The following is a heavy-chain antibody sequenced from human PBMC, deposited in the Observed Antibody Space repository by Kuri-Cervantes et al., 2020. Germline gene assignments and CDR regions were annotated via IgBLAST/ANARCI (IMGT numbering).Heavy chain of an antibody. D-gene: IGHD4-17*01. CDR2: INPSSGGT. V-gene: IGHV1-2*02. CDR3: ARDRYGDYVGFHYYYYYGMDV. Sequence: ASVKVSCKASGYTFTCYYMHWVRQAPGQGLEWMGWINPSSGGTNYAQKFQGRVTMTRDTSISTAYMELSRLRSDDTAVYYCARDRYGDYVGFHYYYYYGMDVWGQGTTVTVSS. CDR1: GYTFTCYY. J-gene: IGHJ6*02.